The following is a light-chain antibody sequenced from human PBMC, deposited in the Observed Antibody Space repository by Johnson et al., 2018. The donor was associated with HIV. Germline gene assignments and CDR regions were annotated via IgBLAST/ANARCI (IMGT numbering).Light chain of an antibody. V-gene: IGLV1-51*02. Sequence: QSVLTQPPSVSAAPGQKVTISCSGSSSNIGNNYVSWYQQLPGTAPKLLIYENNKRPSGIPDRFYGSKSGTSATLGITRLQTGDEAEYYCGTWESSLSGTDVFGTGTKVTVL. J-gene: IGLJ1*01. CDR2: ENN. CDR3: GTWESSLSGTDV. CDR1: SSNIGNNY.